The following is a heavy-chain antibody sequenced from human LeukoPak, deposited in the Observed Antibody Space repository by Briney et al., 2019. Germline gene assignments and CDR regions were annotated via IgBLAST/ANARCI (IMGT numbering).Heavy chain of an antibody. Sequence: GGSLRLSCAASGFTFNIFSMNWVRQAPGKGLEWLSYIGSSGDGAIFYRDSVKGRFTVSRDNAKNSLYLQMDSLRDDDTAMYYCARGVGYCSGGRCYNWFDSWGQGTLVTVSS. CDR3: ARGVGYCSGGRCYNWFDS. V-gene: IGHV3-48*02. CDR2: IGSSGDGAI. J-gene: IGHJ5*01. D-gene: IGHD2-15*01. CDR1: GFTFNIFS.